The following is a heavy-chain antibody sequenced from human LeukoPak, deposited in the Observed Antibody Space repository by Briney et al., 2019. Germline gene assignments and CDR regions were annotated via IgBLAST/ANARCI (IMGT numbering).Heavy chain of an antibody. CDR1: GFTFSSYG. J-gene: IGHJ6*03. CDR2: ISGSGCST. CDR3: ARDRWLNPRTGYMDV. V-gene: IGHV3-23*01. Sequence: GGSLRLSCAASGFTFSSYGMSWVRQAPGKGLEWVSAISGSGCSTYYADSVKGRFTISRDNSKNTLYLQMNSLRAEDTAVYYCARDRWLNPRTGYMDVWGKGTTVTISS. D-gene: IGHD3-22*01.